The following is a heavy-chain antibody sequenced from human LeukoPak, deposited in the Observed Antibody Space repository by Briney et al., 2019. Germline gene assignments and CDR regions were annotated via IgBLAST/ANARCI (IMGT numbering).Heavy chain of an antibody. Sequence: SETLSLTCTVSGGSISSGGYYWSWIRQHPGKGLEWIGYIYYSGSTYYNPSLKSRVTISVDTSKNQFSLKLSSVTAADTAVYYCARDSDYYDSSGYYCSNWFDPWGQGTLVTVSS. CDR3: ARDSDYYDSSGYYCSNWFDP. D-gene: IGHD3-22*01. J-gene: IGHJ5*02. CDR1: GGSISSGGYY. V-gene: IGHV4-31*03. CDR2: IYYSGST.